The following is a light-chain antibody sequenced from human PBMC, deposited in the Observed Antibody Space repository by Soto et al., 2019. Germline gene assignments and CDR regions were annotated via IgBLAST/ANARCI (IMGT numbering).Light chain of an antibody. CDR3: SSYRGSSTLYV. J-gene: IGLJ1*01. CDR1: SSDVGTYNY. CDR2: EVN. Sequence: QSVLTQPASVSGSPGQSITISCTGTSSDVGTYNYVSWYQQHPGKAPTLMIYEVNNRPSGVSNRFSGSKSDNTASLTISGLQAGDEADYYCSSYRGSSTLYVFGTGTKVTVL. V-gene: IGLV2-14*01.